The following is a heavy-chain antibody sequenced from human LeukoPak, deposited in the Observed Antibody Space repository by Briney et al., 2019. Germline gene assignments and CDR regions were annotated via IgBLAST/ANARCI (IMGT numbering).Heavy chain of an antibody. CDR2: INHSGST. CDR1: GGSFRGYH. D-gene: IGHD5-12*01. J-gene: IGHJ4*02. CDR3: ARMGGYGRWLRPGAVGY. Sequence: KPSETLSLTCAVYGGSFRGYHWSWIRQPPGKGLEWIGEINHSGSTNYNPSLKSRVTISVDTSKNQFSLKLSSVTAADTAVYYCARMGGYGRWLRPGAVGYWGQGTLVTVSS. V-gene: IGHV4-34*01.